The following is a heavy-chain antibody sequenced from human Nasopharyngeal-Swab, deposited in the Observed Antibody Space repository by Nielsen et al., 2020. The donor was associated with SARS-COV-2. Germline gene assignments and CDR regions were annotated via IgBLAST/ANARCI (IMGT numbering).Heavy chain of an antibody. D-gene: IGHD3-10*01. Sequence: SQTLSLTCAVSGGSFSGYYWSWIRQPPGKGLEWIGEINHSGSTNYNPSLKSRVTISVDTSKNQFSLKLSSVTAADTAVYYCVRITMVRGASNWGQGTLVTVSS. V-gene: IGHV4-34*01. CDR3: VRITMVRGASN. CDR1: GGSFSGYY. CDR2: INHSGST. J-gene: IGHJ4*02.